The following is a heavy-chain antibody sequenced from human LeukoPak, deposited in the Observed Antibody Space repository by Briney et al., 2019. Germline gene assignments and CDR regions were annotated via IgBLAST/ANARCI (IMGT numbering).Heavy chain of an antibody. CDR1: GYIFTSYW. V-gene: IGHV5-51*01. J-gene: IGHJ5*02. CDR2: IHPGDYTT. Sequence: GESLKISSKASGYIFTSYWIGWVRQPPGRGLEWMGIIHPGDYTTQYTSSFQGQVTISVDKSTGTAYLQWNSLKASDTAMYYCASRDYGSTWSDPWGQGTLVTVSS. CDR3: ASRDYGSTWSDP. D-gene: IGHD4/OR15-4a*01.